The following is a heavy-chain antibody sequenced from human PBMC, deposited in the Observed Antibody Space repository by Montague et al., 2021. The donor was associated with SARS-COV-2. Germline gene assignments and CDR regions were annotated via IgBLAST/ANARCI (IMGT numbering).Heavy chain of an antibody. CDR1: GYSFTSYW. J-gene: IGHJ4*02. CDR2: IYPDDSDT. D-gene: IGHD3-10*01. V-gene: IGHV5-51*01. Sequence: QSGAEVKKPGESLKISCKGSGYSFTSYWVGWVRQMPGKGLEWMGIIYPDDSDTRYSPSFQGQVTISADKSISTAYLQWSSLKASDTAMYHCARLSYYGSGSYPFDYWGQGTLVTVSS. CDR3: ARLSYYGSGSYPFDY.